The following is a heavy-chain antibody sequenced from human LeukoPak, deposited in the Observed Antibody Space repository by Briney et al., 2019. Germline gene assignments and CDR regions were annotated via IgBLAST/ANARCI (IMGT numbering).Heavy chain of an antibody. V-gene: IGHV3-30*18. D-gene: IGHD3-9*01. CDR3: AKDFLTGYRRTNYGMDV. CDR2: LSYDGSNK. J-gene: IGHJ6*02. CDR1: GFTFNNYG. Sequence: QPGRSLRLSCAASGFTFNNYGVHWVRQAPGKGLEWVAVLSYDGSNKYYADSVKGRFTISRDNSKNTLYLQMNSLRAEDTAVYYCAKDFLTGYRRTNYGMDVWGQGITVTVSS.